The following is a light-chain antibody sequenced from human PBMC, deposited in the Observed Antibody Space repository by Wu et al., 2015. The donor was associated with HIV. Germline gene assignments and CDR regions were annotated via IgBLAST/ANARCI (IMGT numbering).Light chain of an antibody. CDR3: QQYYRYPWT. J-gene: IGKJ1*01. V-gene: IGKV1-8*01. CDR1: QDIATY. CDR2: AAS. Sequence: AIRMTQSPSSLSASTGDSVTITCRASQDIATYLAWYQQKPGKAPDLVIYAASVLQSGVPSRFSGSGSGTDFTLTISSLQSEDVATYCCQQYYRYPWTFGQGTKVEIK.